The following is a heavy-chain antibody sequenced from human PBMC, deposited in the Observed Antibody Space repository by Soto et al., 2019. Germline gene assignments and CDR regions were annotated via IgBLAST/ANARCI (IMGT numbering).Heavy chain of an antibody. Sequence: GGSLRLSCAASGFTFSSYSMNWVRQAPGKGLEWVSSISSSSSYIYYADSVKGRFTISRDNAKNSLYLQMNSLRAEDTAVYYCARAKNQPNSNDPFDYWGQGTLVTVAS. CDR1: GFTFSSYS. V-gene: IGHV3-21*01. J-gene: IGHJ4*02. D-gene: IGHD1-1*01. CDR3: ARAKNQPNSNDPFDY. CDR2: ISSSSSYI.